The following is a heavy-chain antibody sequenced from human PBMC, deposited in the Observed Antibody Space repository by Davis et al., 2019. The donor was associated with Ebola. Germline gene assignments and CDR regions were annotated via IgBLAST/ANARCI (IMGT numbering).Heavy chain of an antibody. CDR1: GFTFSDHY. D-gene: IGHD5-24*01. V-gene: IGHV3-30-3*01. Sequence: GESLKISCAASGFTFSDHYMSWIRQAPGKGLEWVAVISYDGSNKYYADSVKGRFTISRDNSKNTLYLQMNSLRAEDTAVYYCAREGAGGDGYNRGYYFDYWGQGTLVTVSS. CDR3: AREGAGGDGYNRGYYFDY. CDR2: ISYDGSNK. J-gene: IGHJ4*02.